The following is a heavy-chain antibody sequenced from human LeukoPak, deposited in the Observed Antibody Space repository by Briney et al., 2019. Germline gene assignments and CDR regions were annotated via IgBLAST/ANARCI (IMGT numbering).Heavy chain of an antibody. J-gene: IGHJ5*02. D-gene: IGHD2-21*01. CDR2: IKQDGSEE. CDR3: ARVWLGSFDP. Sequence: PGGSLRLSCAASGFTFSSYWMSWVRQAPGKGLEWVANIKQDGSEEHYVDSVKGRFTIFRDNTKNSLFLQMNTLTNEDTAVYYCARVWLGSFDPWGQGTLVTVSS. CDR1: GFTFSSYW. V-gene: IGHV3-7*01.